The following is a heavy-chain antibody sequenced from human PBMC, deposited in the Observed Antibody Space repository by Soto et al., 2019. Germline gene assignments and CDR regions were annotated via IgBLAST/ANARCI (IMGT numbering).Heavy chain of an antibody. V-gene: IGHV4-59*06. CDR2: IYYSGST. CDR3: ARVGGINWFDP. J-gene: IGHJ5*02. CDR1: SGSLNSYC. D-gene: IGHD1-26*01. Sequence: PSETLCLTCPVASGSLNSYCLSWIRQHPGTGLEWIGHIYYSGSTYYNPSLKSRVTISVDTSKNQFSLKLSSVTAADTAVYYCARVGGINWFDPWGQGTLVTVSS.